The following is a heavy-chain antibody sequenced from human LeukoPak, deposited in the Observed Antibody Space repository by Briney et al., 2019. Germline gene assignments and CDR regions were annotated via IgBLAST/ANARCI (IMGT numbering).Heavy chain of an antibody. Sequence: GGSLRLSCAASGFTFSSYAMTWVRQAPGKGLEWVSSIRGSGDNTYYADSVKGRFTISRDNSKNTLYLQMNSLRAEDTAVYYCARALWFGEAYGMDVWGQGTTVTVSS. J-gene: IGHJ6*02. D-gene: IGHD3-10*01. CDR2: IRGSGDNT. V-gene: IGHV3-23*01. CDR1: GFTFSSYA. CDR3: ARALWFGEAYGMDV.